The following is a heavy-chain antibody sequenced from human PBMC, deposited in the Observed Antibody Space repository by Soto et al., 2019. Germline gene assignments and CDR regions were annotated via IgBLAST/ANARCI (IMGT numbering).Heavy chain of an antibody. D-gene: IGHD4-17*01. CDR2: IIPIFGTA. Sequence: ASVKVSCKASGGTFSSYAISWVRQAPGQGLEWMGGIIPIFGTANYAQKFQGRVTITADESTSTAYMELSSLRSEDTAVYYCARERSGYGDYYFDYWGQGTLVTVSS. CDR1: GGTFSSYA. J-gene: IGHJ4*02. V-gene: IGHV1-69*13. CDR3: ARERSGYGDYYFDY.